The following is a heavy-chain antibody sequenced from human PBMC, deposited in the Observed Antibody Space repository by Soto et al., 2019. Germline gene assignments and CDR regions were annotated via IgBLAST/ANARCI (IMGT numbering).Heavy chain of an antibody. J-gene: IGHJ4*02. CDR1: GFTVSSNY. CDR2: IYSGGST. Sequence: EVQLVESGGGLIQPGGSLRLSCAASGFTVSSNYMSWVRQAPGKGLEWVSVIYSGGSTYYADSVKGRFTISRDNSKNTLYLQMNSLRAEDTAVYYCARVGRGGRQTFDYWGQGTLVTVSS. D-gene: IGHD2-15*01. V-gene: IGHV3-53*01. CDR3: ARVGRGGRQTFDY.